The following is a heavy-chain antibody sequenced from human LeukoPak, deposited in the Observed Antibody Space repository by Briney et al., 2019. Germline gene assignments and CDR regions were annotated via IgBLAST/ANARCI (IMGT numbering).Heavy chain of an antibody. D-gene: IGHD1-26*01. CDR1: GFTFDDYA. J-gene: IGHJ6*03. V-gene: IGHV3-43D*03. Sequence: GGSLRLSCAASGFTFDDYAMHWVRQAPGKGLEWVSLISWDGGSTYYADFVKGRFTISRDNSKNSLYLQMNSLRAEDTALYYCAKDGGELLGEDYYYYMDVWGKGTTVTVSS. CDR3: AKDGGELLGEDYYYYMDV. CDR2: ISWDGGST.